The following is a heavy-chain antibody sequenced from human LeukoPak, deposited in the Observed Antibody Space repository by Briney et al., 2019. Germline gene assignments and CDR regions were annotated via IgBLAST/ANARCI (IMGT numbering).Heavy chain of an antibody. Sequence: SETLSLTCTVSGGSISSGDYYWSWIRQPPGTGLEWIGYIYYSGSTYYNPSLKSRVTISVDTSKNQFSLKLSSVTAADTAVYYCARDLGGLGELSAPTGGQGTLVTVPS. D-gene: IGHD3-16*02. CDR1: GGSISSGDYY. CDR2: IYYSGST. V-gene: IGHV4-30-4*01. J-gene: IGHJ4*02. CDR3: ARDLGGLGELSAPT.